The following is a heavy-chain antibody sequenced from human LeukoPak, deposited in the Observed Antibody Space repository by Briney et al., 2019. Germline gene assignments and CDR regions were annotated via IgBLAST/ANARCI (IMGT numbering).Heavy chain of an antibody. J-gene: IGHJ4*02. V-gene: IGHV4-59*08. CDR1: GGSMSNYY. Sequence: PSETLSLTCTVSGGSMSNYYWSWIRQPPGKGLEWIGYILYSGSTNYNPSLKSRVTLSVDTSKNQFSLRLGSVTAADTAVYYCAGQPYMLGAYYFDYWGQGTLVTVSS. D-gene: IGHD1-26*01. CDR2: ILYSGST. CDR3: AGQPYMLGAYYFDY.